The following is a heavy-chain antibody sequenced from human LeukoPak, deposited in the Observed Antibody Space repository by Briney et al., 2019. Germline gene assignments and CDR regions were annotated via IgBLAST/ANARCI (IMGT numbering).Heavy chain of an antibody. Sequence: SETLSLTCTVSGGSISSGVSYWSCIRQHPGKGLEWIAYIYYSGSSSHNPSLKSRVTISVDTSKNQFSLKLSSVTAADTAVYYCARDYRFDSGYDLLDAFDVWGQGTMVTVSS. V-gene: IGHV4-31*03. CDR1: GGSISSGVSY. J-gene: IGHJ3*01. CDR3: ARDYRFDSGYDLLDAFDV. D-gene: IGHD5-12*01. CDR2: IYYSGSS.